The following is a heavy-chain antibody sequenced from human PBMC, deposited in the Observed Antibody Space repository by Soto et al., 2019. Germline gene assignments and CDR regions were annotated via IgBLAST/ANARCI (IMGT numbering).Heavy chain of an antibody. CDR3: ARDEGYSSSWSGRALDY. V-gene: IGHV1-18*01. CDR2: ISAYNDNT. CDR1: GYTFTSYG. D-gene: IGHD6-13*01. Sequence: GASVKVSCKASGYTFTSYGISWVRQAPGQGLEWMGWISAYNDNTNYAQKLQGRVTMTTDTSTSTAYMELRSLRSDDTAVYYCARDEGYSSSWSGRALDYWGQGTLVTVSS. J-gene: IGHJ4*02.